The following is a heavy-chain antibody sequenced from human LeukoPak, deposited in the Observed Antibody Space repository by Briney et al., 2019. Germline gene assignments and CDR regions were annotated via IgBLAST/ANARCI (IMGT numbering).Heavy chain of an antibody. Sequence: PGGSLRLSCAASGFTFSSYWMSWVRQAPGKGLEWVANIKQDGSEKYYVDSVKGRFTISRDNAKNSLYLQMNSLRAEDTAVYYCARELWFGELFVWGYWGQGTLVTVSS. CDR2: IKQDGSEK. D-gene: IGHD3-10*01. CDR3: ARELWFGELFVWGY. V-gene: IGHV3-7*01. J-gene: IGHJ4*02. CDR1: GFTFSSYW.